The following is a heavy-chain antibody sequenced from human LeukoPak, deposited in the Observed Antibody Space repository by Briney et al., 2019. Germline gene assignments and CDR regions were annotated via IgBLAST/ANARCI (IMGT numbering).Heavy chain of an antibody. D-gene: IGHD3-10*01. V-gene: IGHV4-59*12. CDR3: ARGTTMVRGVNGYYMDV. Sequence: KPSETLSLTCTVSGGSISSYYWSWIRQPPGKGLEWIGYIYYSGSTNYNPSLKSRVTISVDTSKNQFSLKLSSVTAADTAVYYCARGTTMVRGVNGYYMDVWGKGTTVTVSS. CDR1: GGSISSYY. CDR2: IYYSGST. J-gene: IGHJ6*03.